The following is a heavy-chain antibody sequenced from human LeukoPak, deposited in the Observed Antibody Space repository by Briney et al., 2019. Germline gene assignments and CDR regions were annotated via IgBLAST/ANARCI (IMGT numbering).Heavy chain of an antibody. CDR2: INPNSGGT. D-gene: IGHD6-13*01. V-gene: IGHV1-2*06. CDR1: GYTFTGYY. J-gene: IGHJ4*02. Sequence: ASVKVSCKASGYTFTGYYMDWVRQAPGQGLEWMGRINPNSGGTNYAQKFQGRVTMTRDTSISTAYMELSRLRSDDTAVYYCARDRGSSRNYYFDYWGLGTLVTVSS. CDR3: ARDRGSSRNYYFDY.